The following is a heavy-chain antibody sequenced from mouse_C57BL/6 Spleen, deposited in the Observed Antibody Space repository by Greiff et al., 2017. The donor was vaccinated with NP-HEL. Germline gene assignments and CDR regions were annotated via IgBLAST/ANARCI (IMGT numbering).Heavy chain of an antibody. CDR2: INPSSGYT. CDR1: GYTFTSYT. J-gene: IGHJ3*01. D-gene: IGHD4-1*01. CDR3: ARDWEGFAY. V-gene: IGHV1-4*01. Sequence: VQLQESGAELARPGASVKMSCKASGYTFTSYTMHWVKQRPGQGLEWIGYINPSSGYTKYNQKFKDKATLTADKSSSTAYMQLSSLTSEDSAVYYCARDWEGFAYWGQGTLVTVSA.